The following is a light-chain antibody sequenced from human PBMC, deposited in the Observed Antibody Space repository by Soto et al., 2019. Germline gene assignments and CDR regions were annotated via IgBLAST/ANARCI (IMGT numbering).Light chain of an antibody. J-gene: IGKJ2*01. Sequence: DIQMTQSPSSLSASVGDRVTIPCRASQSISTYLNWYQQKPGKAPNLLIYAASTLQSGVPSRFSGSGSGTDFTLTISSLQPEDFATYYCQQSYSTPGTFGQGTKLEIK. V-gene: IGKV1-39*01. CDR1: QSISTY. CDR3: QQSYSTPGT. CDR2: AAS.